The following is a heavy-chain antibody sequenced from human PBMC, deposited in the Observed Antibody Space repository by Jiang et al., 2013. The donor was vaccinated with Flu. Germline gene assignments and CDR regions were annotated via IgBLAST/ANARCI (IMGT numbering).Heavy chain of an antibody. CDR1: GFSLSTSGVG. Sequence: KPTQTLTPTCTFSGFSLSTSGVGVGWIRQPPGKALEWLALIYWDDDKRYSPSLKSRLTITKDTSKNQVVLTMTNMDPVDTATYYCAHSVLYYDFWSGYYYFDYWAREPWSPSPQ. CDR2: IYWDDDK. J-gene: IGHJ4*02. CDR3: AHSVLYYDFWSGYYYFDY. D-gene: IGHD3-3*01. V-gene: IGHV2-5*02.